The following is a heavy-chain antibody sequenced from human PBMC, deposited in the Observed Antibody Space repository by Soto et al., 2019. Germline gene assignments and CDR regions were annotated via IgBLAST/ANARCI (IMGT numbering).Heavy chain of an antibody. CDR2: ISYDGSKK. CDR3: AREDLGGLLPGYYYYGMDV. V-gene: IGHV3-30-3*01. CDR1: GFIFSSYA. Sequence: QVQLVESGGGVVQPGRSLRLSCAASGFIFSSYAMNWVRQAPGNGLEWVALISYDGSKKYYADSVKGRFTISRDNSRDTMYLQMNSLRAEDTAVYYCAREDLGGLLPGYYYYGMDVWGQGTTVTVSS. D-gene: IGHD3-16*01. J-gene: IGHJ6*02.